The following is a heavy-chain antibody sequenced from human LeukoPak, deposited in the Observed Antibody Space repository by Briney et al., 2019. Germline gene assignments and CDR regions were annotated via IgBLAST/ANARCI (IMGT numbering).Heavy chain of an antibody. CDR3: ARDSLRGAEQVGATSGLFDY. J-gene: IGHJ4*02. D-gene: IGHD1-26*01. CDR2: IKQDGSEK. CDR1: GFTFSSYW. V-gene: IGHV3-7*03. Sequence: PGGSLRLSCAASGFTFSSYWMSWVRQAPGKGLEWVANIKQDGSEKYYVDSVKGRFTISRDNAKNSLYLQMNSLRAEDTALYYCARDSLRGAEQVGATSGLFDYWGQGTLVTVSS.